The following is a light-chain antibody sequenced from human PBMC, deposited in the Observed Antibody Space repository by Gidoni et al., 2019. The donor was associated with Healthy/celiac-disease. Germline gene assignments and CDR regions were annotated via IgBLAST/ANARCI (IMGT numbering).Light chain of an antibody. CDR3: QQYYSTPF. Sequence: IVMTQYPDSLPVSLGERATINCKSSQSVLYSSNNKNYLAWYQQKPGQPPKLLIYWASTRESGVPDRFSGSGSGTDFTLTISSLQAEDVAVYYCQQYYSTPFFGPGTKVDIK. J-gene: IGKJ3*01. CDR2: WAS. V-gene: IGKV4-1*01. CDR1: QSVLYSSNNKNY.